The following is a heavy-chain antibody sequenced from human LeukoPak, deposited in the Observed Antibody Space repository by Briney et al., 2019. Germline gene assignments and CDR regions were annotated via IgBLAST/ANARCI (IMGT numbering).Heavy chain of an antibody. Sequence: SETLSLTCTVSGGSISSYYWSWIRQPPGKGLEWIGYIYYSGSTNYNPSLKSRVTLSVDTSKNQFSLKLSSVTAADTAVYYCARVNWSSYYFDYWGQGTLVTVSS. J-gene: IGHJ4*02. CDR1: GGSISSYY. CDR2: IYYSGST. CDR3: ARVNWSSYYFDY. D-gene: IGHD1-1*01. V-gene: IGHV4-59*01.